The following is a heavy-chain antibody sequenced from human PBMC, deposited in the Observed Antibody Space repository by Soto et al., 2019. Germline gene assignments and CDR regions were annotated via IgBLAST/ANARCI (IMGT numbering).Heavy chain of an antibody. CDR3: AKCQQWLLPVDFDY. CDR2: IIPIFGTA. Sequence: SVKVSCKASGGTFSSYAISWVRQAPGQGLEWMGGIIPIFGTANYAQKFQGRVTITADESTSTAYMELNSLRAEDTAVYYCAKCQQWLLPVDFDYWGQGTLVTVSS. V-gene: IGHV1-69*13. CDR1: GGTFSSYA. D-gene: IGHD6-19*01. J-gene: IGHJ4*02.